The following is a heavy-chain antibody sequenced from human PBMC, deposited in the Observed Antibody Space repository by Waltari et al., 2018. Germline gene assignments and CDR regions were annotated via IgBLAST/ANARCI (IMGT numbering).Heavy chain of an antibody. CDR3: ARGGYSGSLFGY. CDR2: VNPNSGNT. D-gene: IGHD1-26*01. J-gene: IGHJ4*02. Sequence: QVQLVQSGAEVKKPGASVKVSCKASGYTFTSYDINWVRQATGHGLAWMGWVNPNSGNTGYAQKFQGRGTMTRNTSISTAYIELSSLRSEDTAVYYCARGGYSGSLFGYWGQGTLVTVSS. CDR1: GYTFTSYD. V-gene: IGHV1-8*01.